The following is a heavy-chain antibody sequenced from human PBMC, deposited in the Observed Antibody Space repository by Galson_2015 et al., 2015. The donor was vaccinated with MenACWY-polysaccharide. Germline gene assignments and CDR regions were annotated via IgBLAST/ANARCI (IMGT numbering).Heavy chain of an antibody. V-gene: IGHV3-23*01. Sequence: SLRLSCAASGFTFNTYAMGWVRPAPGKGLDWVSVISSSGGRAYYTDSVKGRFTISRDNSKNTMYMEMTSRIAEDTVVYYCAKSLAVPGNWATFDRWGLGTMVTVSS. D-gene: IGHD6-19*01. CDR1: GFTFNTYA. CDR2: ISSSGGRA. J-gene: IGHJ3*01. CDR3: AKSLAVPGNWATFDR.